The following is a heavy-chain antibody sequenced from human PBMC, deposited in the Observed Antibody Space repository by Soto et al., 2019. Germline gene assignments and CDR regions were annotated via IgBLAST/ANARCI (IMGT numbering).Heavy chain of an antibody. CDR2: IKSKTDGETT. V-gene: IGHV3-15*07. J-gene: IGHJ4*02. CDR1: GFTFSNAW. CDR3: TRHYDYIWGPDY. D-gene: IGHD3-16*01. Sequence: PGGSLRLSCAASGFTFSNAWINWVRQAPGKGLEWVGRIKSKTDGETTAFAAPVKGRFTISRDDSKNMVYLQMNSLKTEDTAVYYCTRHYDYIWGPDYWGQGTLVTVSS.